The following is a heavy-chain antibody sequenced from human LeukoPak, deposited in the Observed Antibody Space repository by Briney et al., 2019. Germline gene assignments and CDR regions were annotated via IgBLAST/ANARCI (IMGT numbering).Heavy chain of an antibody. D-gene: IGHD3-22*01. CDR1: GGSISSYY. V-gene: IGHV4-59*01. CDR3: ARETYDSSGARFDY. Sequence: SETLSLTCTVSGGSISSYYWSWIRQPPGKGLEGIGYIYYSGSTNFNPSLKSRVTMSVDTSKNQFSLKLSSVTAADTAVYYCARETYDSSGARFDYWGQGTLVTVSS. CDR2: IYYSGST. J-gene: IGHJ4*02.